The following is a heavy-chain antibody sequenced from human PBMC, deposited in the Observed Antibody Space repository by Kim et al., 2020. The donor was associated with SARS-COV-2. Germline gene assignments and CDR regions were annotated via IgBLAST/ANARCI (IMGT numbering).Heavy chain of an antibody. Sequence: FGTANDAQKFQGRVTITADESTSTAYMELSSLRSEDTAVYYCASYDYGDYWGQGTLVTVSS. CDR3: ASYDYGDY. CDR2: FGTA. J-gene: IGHJ4*02. V-gene: IGHV1-69*01. D-gene: IGHD2-2*01.